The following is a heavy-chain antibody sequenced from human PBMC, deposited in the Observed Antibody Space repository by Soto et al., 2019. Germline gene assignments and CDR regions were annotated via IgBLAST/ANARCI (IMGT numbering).Heavy chain of an antibody. CDR2: ISANNGNT. Sequence: QVQLVQSGAEVKKPGASVKVSCKASGYTFTSYGISWVRQAPGQGLEWMGWISANNGNTNYVQKLQGRVTMTTDTSTSTDYRELRSVRSDDTAVYYCARDRGSYALDYWGQGTLVTVSS. V-gene: IGHV1-18*01. D-gene: IGHD1-26*01. CDR1: GYTFTSYG. J-gene: IGHJ4*02. CDR3: ARDRGSYALDY.